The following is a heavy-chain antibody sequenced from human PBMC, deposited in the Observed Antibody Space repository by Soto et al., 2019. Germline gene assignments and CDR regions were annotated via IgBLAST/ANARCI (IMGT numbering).Heavy chain of an antibody. J-gene: IGHJ6*02. CDR3: VRDTTLVANTDYSSYGLDV. D-gene: IGHD5-12*01. Sequence: RRLSCAASGFTLSGYSMHWVRQAPGKGLEWVAVTSHDGSNNYYADSVRGRFTISRDNSKNTLYLQMDGLRPEDTAVYFCVRDTTLVANTDYSSYGLDVWGQGTTVTVSS. CDR2: TSHDGSNN. V-gene: IGHV3-30-3*01. CDR1: GFTLSGYS.